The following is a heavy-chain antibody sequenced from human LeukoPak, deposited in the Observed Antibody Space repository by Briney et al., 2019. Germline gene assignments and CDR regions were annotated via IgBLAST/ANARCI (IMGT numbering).Heavy chain of an antibody. J-gene: IGHJ4*02. Sequence: ASVRVSCKASGYTFTGYYTHWIRQAPGQGLEWMGRINCKDGGTNYTQKFQGRVAMTRDTSINTAYLELSSLISDDTAVYYCARGAVRDSWGQGTLIVVSS. D-gene: IGHD6-6*01. CDR2: INCKDGGT. CDR1: GYTFTGYY. V-gene: IGHV1-2*06. CDR3: ARGAVRDS.